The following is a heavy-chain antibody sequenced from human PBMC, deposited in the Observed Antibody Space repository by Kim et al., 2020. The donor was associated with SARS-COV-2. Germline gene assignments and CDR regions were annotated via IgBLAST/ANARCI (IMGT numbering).Heavy chain of an antibody. Sequence: GSTNYNPSLKSRVTMSVDTSKNQFSLKLSSVTAADTAVYYCARGSYFFDYWGQGTLVTVSS. V-gene: IGHV4-4*07. CDR3: ARGSYFFDY. J-gene: IGHJ4*02. CDR2: GST. D-gene: IGHD1-26*01.